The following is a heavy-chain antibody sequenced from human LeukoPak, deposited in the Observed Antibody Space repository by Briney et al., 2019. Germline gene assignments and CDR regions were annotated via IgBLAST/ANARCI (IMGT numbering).Heavy chain of an antibody. V-gene: IGHV3-23*01. CDR2: ISGNGRNT. Sequence: GGSLRLSCAASGFTFRTCAMSWVRQAPGKGLEWVSAISGNGRNTYYADPVKGRFTISRDNSKNTLYLQMNSLRVEDTAVYYCARDSPRPPTYYYDSSDFWGQGTLVTVSS. D-gene: IGHD3-22*01. J-gene: IGHJ4*02. CDR1: GFTFRTCA. CDR3: ARDSPRPPTYYYDSSDF.